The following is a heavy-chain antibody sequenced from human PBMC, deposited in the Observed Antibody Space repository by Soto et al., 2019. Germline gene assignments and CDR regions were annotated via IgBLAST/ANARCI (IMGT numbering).Heavy chain of an antibody. Sequence: QVQLVQSGAEVKKPGASVKVSCKASGYTFTGYYMHWVRQAPGQGLEWMGWINPNSGGTNYAQKFQGWVTMTRDTSNSTAYMELSRLRSDDTAVYYCARSDSIGSHPLDYWGQGTLVTVSS. CDR1: GYTFTGYY. D-gene: IGHD3-22*01. CDR2: INPNSGGT. J-gene: IGHJ4*02. V-gene: IGHV1-2*04. CDR3: ARSDSIGSHPLDY.